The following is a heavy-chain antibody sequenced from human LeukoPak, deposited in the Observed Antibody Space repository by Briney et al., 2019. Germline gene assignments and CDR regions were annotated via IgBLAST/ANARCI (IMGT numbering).Heavy chain of an antibody. J-gene: IGHJ4*02. CDR3: AREIAAAGTNYFDY. CDR2: ISSSSSYI. CDR1: GFTFSSDS. V-gene: IGHV3-21*01. D-gene: IGHD6-13*01. Sequence: PGGSLRLSCAASGFTFSSDSMNWVRQAPGKGLEWVSSISSSSSYIYYADSVKGRFTISRDNAKNSLYLQMNSLRAEDTAVYYCAREIAAAGTNYFDYWGQGTLVTVSS.